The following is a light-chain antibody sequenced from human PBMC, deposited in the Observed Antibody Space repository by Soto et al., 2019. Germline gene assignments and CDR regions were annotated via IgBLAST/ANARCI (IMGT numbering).Light chain of an antibody. V-gene: IGKV3-15*01. CDR1: HTVSSS. Sequence: EIVMTQSPATLSVSPGERATLSCRASHTVSSSLAWYQQKPGQAPRLLIYGASTGATDIPARFSGSGSGTDFSLTISSLQSEDFAAYYCQQYGSSPSFGPGTKVDIK. CDR2: GAS. J-gene: IGKJ3*01. CDR3: QQYGSSPS.